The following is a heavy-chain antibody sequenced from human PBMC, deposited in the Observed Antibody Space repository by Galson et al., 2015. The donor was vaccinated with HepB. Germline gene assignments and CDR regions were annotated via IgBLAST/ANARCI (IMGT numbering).Heavy chain of an antibody. CDR1: GFTFSSYA. CDR3: AKGGQGFFDS. J-gene: IGHJ4*02. V-gene: IGHV3-23*01. Sequence: SLRLSCAASGFTFSSYAMNWGRQAPGKGLEWVSTISAGSENTYYADSVKGRFTISRDNSKNTLYLHMNSLRVDDTAVYYCAKGGQGFFDSWGQGTLVTVSS. CDR2: ISAGSENT. D-gene: IGHD3-3*01.